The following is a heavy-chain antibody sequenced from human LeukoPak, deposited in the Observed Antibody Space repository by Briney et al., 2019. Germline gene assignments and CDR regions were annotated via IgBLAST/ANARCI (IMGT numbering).Heavy chain of an antibody. CDR1: GFTFSNYA. V-gene: IGHV3-23*01. D-gene: IGHD2-15*01. CDR2: VSGSGGST. J-gene: IGHJ4*02. CDR3: AKRDCSGSSCHHFDC. Sequence: PGGSLRLSCAAPGFTFSNYAMNWVRQAPGKGLEWVSDVSGSGGSTFYADSVKGRFTIFRDNSKNTLYLQMNSLRAEDTAIYYCAKRDCSGSSCHHFDCWGQGTLVTVSS.